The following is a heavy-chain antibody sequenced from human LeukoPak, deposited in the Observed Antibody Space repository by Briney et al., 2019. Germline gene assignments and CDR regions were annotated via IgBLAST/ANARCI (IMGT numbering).Heavy chain of an antibody. CDR2: ISSSGSTI. J-gene: IGHJ4*02. CDR3: ARGPTTVTRAFDY. CDR1: GFTFSSYE. D-gene: IGHD4-17*01. V-gene: IGHV3-48*03. Sequence: PGGFLRLSCAASGFTFSSYEMNWVRQAPGKGLEWVSYISSSGSTIYYADSVKGRFTISRDNAKNLLYLQMNSLRAEDTAVYYCARGPTTVTRAFDYWGQGTLVTVSS.